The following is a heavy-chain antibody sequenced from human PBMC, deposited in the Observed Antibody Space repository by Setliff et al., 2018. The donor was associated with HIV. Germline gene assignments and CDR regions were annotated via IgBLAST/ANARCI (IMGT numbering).Heavy chain of an antibody. J-gene: IGHJ4*02. CDR3: ARDPTGGAARFDY. V-gene: IGHV1-8*01. CDR2: VSPSIGNS. D-gene: IGHD6-6*01. Sequence: ASVKVSCKASGYSFTKYEINWVRQAPGQGLEWLGWVSPSIGNSDFAQKFKGRISLTTDTSIRTAYMELRGLKSDDTAVYFCARDPTGGAARFDYWGQGTQVTVSS. CDR1: GYSFTKYE.